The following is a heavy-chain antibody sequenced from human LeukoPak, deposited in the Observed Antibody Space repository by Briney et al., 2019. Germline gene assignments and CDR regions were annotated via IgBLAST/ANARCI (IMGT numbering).Heavy chain of an antibody. D-gene: IGHD3-10*02. V-gene: IGHV3-23*01. J-gene: IGHJ6*04. CDR1: GFTFSSYG. CDR3: AELGIAMIGGV. CDR2: ISGSGGST. Sequence: GGSLRLSCAASGFTFSSYGMSWVRQAPGKGLEWVSAISGSGGSTYYADSVKGRFTISRDNSKNTLYLQMNSLRAEDTAVYYCAELGIAMIGGVWGKGTTVTISS.